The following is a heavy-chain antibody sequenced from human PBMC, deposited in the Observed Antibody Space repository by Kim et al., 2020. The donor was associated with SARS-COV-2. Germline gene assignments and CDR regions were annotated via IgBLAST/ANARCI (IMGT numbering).Heavy chain of an antibody. J-gene: IGHJ4*02. CDR3: ARDLGILTGFDY. V-gene: IGHV4-59*01. D-gene: IGHD3-9*01. Sequence: TSTPSLKSRVPISVDTSKNPFSLKLSSVTAADTAVYYCARDLGILTGFDYWGQGTLVTVSS.